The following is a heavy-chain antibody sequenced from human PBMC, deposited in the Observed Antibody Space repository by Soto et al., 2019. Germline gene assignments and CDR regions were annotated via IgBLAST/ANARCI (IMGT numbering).Heavy chain of an antibody. V-gene: IGHV2-5*02. CDR2: IYWDDDK. Sequence: QITLKESGPTLVKPTQTLTLTCTFSGFSLNISEVGVGWIRQPPGKALEWLSLIYWDDDKRYSPSLKSRLTITKDTSKHQVVLTMTNMDPVDTATYYCALRRKSGGYYNWFDPWGQGTLVTVSS. D-gene: IGHD2-21*02. J-gene: IGHJ5*02. CDR1: GFSLNISEVG. CDR3: ALRRKSGGYYNWFDP.